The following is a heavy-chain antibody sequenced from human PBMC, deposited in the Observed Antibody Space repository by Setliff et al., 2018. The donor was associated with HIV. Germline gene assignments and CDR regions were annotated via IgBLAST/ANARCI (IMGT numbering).Heavy chain of an antibody. Sequence: PGGSLRLSCTVSGFTFTKSAMNWVRQAPGKGLEWVSAILSTGERTFYADSVKGRFTISRDNSKNTVYLQMNSLRAEDTAEYYCAKELAASGLGYFDSWGRGSLVTVSS. CDR2: ILSTGERT. J-gene: IGHJ4*02. CDR1: GFTFTKSA. CDR3: AKELAASGLGYFDS. D-gene: IGHD3-22*01. V-gene: IGHV3-23*01.